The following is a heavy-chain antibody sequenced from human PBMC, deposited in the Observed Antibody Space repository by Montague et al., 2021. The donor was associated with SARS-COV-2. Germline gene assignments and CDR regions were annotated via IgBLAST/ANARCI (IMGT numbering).Heavy chain of an antibody. CDR2: ISGSGGST. CDR1: GFTFSSYA. V-gene: IGHV3-23*01. Sequence: SLRLSCSASGFTFSSYAMSWVRQAPGKGLEWVSAISGSGGSTYYXAPVKGRFTISRDNSKNTLYLQMNSLRAEDTAVYYFAKRYCSGGSCYSGFDPWGQGTLVTVSP. J-gene: IGHJ5*02. D-gene: IGHD2-15*01. CDR3: AKRYCSGGSCYSGFDP.